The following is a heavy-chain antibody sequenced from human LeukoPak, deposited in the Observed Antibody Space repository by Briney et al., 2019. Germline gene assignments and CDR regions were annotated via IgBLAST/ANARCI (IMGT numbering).Heavy chain of an antibody. D-gene: IGHD6-13*01. CDR2: ISAGGSNT. J-gene: IGHJ4*02. V-gene: IGHV3-23*01. CDR3: AKPGSSWYTTFDY. CDR1: GFTFSNFA. Sequence: GGSLRLSCAASGFTFSNFAMSWVRQAPGKGLEWVSAISAGGSNTYYADSVKGRFTISRDNSKNTGFLQMNSLRAEDTAVYYCAKPGSSWYTTFDYWGQGTLVTVSS.